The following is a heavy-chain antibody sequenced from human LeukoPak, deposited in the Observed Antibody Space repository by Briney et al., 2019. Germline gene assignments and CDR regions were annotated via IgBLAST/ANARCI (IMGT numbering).Heavy chain of an antibody. Sequence: GGSLRLSCAASGFTFSSHGMSWVRQAPGKGLEWVSGISGSGGSTYYADSVKGRFTISRDNSKNTLFLQMNSLRAEDTAVYYCAKDRSCTGSSCNVGSWGQGTMVTVSS. D-gene: IGHD2-2*01. V-gene: IGHV3-23*01. CDR3: AKDRSCTGSSCNVGS. CDR1: GFTFSSHG. CDR2: ISGSGGST. J-gene: IGHJ3*01.